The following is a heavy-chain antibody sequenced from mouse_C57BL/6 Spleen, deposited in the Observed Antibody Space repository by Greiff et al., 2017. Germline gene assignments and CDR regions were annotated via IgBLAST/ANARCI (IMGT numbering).Heavy chain of an antibody. CDR3: TRGPYYYGSSYSWFAY. J-gene: IGHJ3*01. CDR1: GFTFSDAW. V-gene: IGHV6-6*01. D-gene: IGHD1-1*01. Sequence: DVQLVESGGGLVQPGGSMKLSCAASGFTFSDAWMDWVRQSPEKGLEWVAEIRNKANNHATYYAESVKGRFTISRDDSKSSVYLQMNSLRAEDTGIYYCTRGPYYYGSSYSWFAYWGQGTLVTVSA. CDR2: IRNKANNHAT.